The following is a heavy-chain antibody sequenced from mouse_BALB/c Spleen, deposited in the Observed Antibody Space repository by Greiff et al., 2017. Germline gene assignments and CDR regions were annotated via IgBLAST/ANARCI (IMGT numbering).Heavy chain of an antibody. Sequence: VKLMESGAELVRPGVSVKISCKGSGYTFTDYAMHWVKQSHAKSLEWIGVISTYYGDASYNQKFKGKATMTVDKSSSTAYMELARLTSEDSAIYYCASSYYGNSAWFAYWGQGTLVTVSA. CDR2: ISTYYGDA. J-gene: IGHJ3*01. D-gene: IGHD2-10*01. V-gene: IGHV1S137*01. CDR1: GYTFTDYA. CDR3: ASSYYGNSAWFAY.